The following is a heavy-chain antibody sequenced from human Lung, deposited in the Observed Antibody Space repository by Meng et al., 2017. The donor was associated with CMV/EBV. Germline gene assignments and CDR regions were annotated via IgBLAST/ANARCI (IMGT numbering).Heavy chain of an antibody. J-gene: IGHJ4*02. CDR2: IYDSGIT. CDR3: ARAYCGGDCYSGFDF. D-gene: IGHD2-21*01. Sequence: SETXSLXXAVSGASISSDSWWSWVRQPPGKGLEWIGEIYDSGITNYNPSLKSRVTISVDSSNNQFSLQLTSVTAADTAIYYCARAYCGGDCYSGFDFWGPGTLVXVSS. CDR1: GASISSDSW. V-gene: IGHV4-4*02.